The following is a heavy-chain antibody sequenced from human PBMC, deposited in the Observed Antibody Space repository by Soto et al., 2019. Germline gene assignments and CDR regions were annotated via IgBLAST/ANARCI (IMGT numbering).Heavy chain of an antibody. CDR1: GGSFSGYY. V-gene: IGHV4-34*01. CDR2: INHSGST. Sequence: SETLSLTCAVYGGSFSGYYWSWIRQPPGKGLEWIGEINHSGSTNYNPSLKSRVTISVDTSKNQFSLKLSSVTAADTAVYYCARGGLVGPFDYWGQGTLVTVS. J-gene: IGHJ4*02. CDR3: ARGGLVGPFDY. D-gene: IGHD6-19*01.